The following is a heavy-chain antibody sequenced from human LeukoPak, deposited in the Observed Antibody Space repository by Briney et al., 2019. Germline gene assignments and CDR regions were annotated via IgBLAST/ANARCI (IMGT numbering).Heavy chain of an antibody. J-gene: IGHJ4*02. CDR3: APGSISTGYYHY. CDR2: IYYSGST. Sequence: SETLSLTCTVSGGSISSSNYYWAWIRQPPGKGLEGIASIYYSGSTYYSPSLKSPVTLSVDTSKNQFSLKMTSVTAAATAVYYCAPGSISTGYYHYWGQGTLVTVSS. D-gene: IGHD3-22*01. CDR1: GGSISSSNYY. V-gene: IGHV4-39*01.